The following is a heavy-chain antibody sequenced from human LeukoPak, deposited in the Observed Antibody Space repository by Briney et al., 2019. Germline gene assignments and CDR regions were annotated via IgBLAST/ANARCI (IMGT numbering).Heavy chain of an antibody. Sequence: PGGFLRLSCAASGFTFSSNAMSWVRQAPGKGLEWVSSIDGSGGSTYYADSVTGRFTFSRDNSKNTLYLQMNSLRAEDTAVYYCARRAVAGSGDYWGQGTLVTVSS. V-gene: IGHV3-23*01. CDR2: IDGSGGST. D-gene: IGHD6-19*01. CDR1: GFTFSSNA. J-gene: IGHJ4*02. CDR3: ARRAVAGSGDY.